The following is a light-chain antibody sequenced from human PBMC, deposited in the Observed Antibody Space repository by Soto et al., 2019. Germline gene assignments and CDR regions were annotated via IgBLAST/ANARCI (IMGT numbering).Light chain of an antibody. Sequence: QPVLTQPPSVSGAPGQRVTISCTGSSSNIGAGYDVHWYQQLPGTAPKLLIYGNNYRPSGVPDRFSGSKSGTSASLAVTGLQAEDEADYYCQSYATGLSVLYVFGTGTKLTVL. J-gene: IGLJ1*01. V-gene: IGLV1-40*01. CDR3: QSYATGLSVLYV. CDR2: GNN. CDR1: SSNIGAGYD.